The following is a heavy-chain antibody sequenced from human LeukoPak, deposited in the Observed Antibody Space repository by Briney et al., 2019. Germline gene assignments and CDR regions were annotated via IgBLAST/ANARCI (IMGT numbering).Heavy chain of an antibody. Sequence: ASVKVSCKASGYAFTGYYIHWVRQAHGQGLEWMGWINPNSGYTNFAQKYQGRVTLTRDTSISTAYLEFNSLRSDDTAVYFCAREATDVVAVEATTPYYYGMDVWGQGTTVTVSS. CDR1: GYAFTGYY. D-gene: IGHD2-15*01. V-gene: IGHV1-2*02. CDR3: AREATDVVAVEATTPYYYGMDV. CDR2: INPNSGYT. J-gene: IGHJ6*02.